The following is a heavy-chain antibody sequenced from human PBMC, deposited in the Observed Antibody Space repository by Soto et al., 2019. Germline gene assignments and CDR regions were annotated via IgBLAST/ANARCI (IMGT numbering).Heavy chain of an antibody. D-gene: IGHD3-22*01. CDR3: ARGDYYDTSGPFSDAFDI. V-gene: IGHV1-3*01. CDR1: GYTFSNYG. J-gene: IGHJ3*02. Sequence: GASVKVSCKASGYTFSNYGIHWVRQAPGQRLEWMGLINAGNGNTKYSQKFQGRVTLTRDTSASTAYMELNSLRAEDTAVYYCARGDYYDTSGPFSDAFDIWGQGTMVTVSS. CDR2: INAGNGNT.